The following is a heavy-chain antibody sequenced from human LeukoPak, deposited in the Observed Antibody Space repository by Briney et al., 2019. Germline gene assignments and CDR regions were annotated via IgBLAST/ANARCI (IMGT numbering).Heavy chain of an antibody. CDR1: GFTFSDYY. Sequence: GGSLRLSCAASGFTFSDYYMSWIRQAPGKGLEWVSYISSSGTTIYYADSVKGRFTISRDNAKNSLYLQMNSLRAEDTAVYYCAKDQNGDWFDYWGQGTLVTVSS. V-gene: IGHV3-11*04. CDR2: ISSSGTTI. CDR3: AKDQNGDWFDY. D-gene: IGHD4-17*01. J-gene: IGHJ4*02.